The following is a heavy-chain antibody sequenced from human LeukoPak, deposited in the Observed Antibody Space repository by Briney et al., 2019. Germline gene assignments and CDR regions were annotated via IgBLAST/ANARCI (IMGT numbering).Heavy chain of an antibody. CDR1: GGSISSYY. V-gene: IGHV4-59*08. D-gene: IGHD1-14*01. Sequence: SETLSLTCTVSGGSISSYYWSWIRQPPGKGLEWIGYIYYSGSTNYNPSLKSRVTISVDTSKNQFSMKLSSVTAADTAVYYCARQAGGTIGYWGQGTLVTVSS. CDR2: IYYSGST. CDR3: ARQAGGTIGY. J-gene: IGHJ4*02.